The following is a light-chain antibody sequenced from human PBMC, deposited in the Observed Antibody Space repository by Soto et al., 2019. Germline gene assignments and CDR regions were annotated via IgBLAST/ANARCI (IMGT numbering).Light chain of an antibody. CDR3: KQWGT. J-gene: IGKJ2*01. CDR2: GAS. Sequence: EIVLTQSPGTLSLSPGERATLSCRASQSVSSSYLAWYQQKPGQAPRLLFYGASSRPTGIPDRFCGSGSATDFTLPISRLEAEDFAVYYCKQWGTFGQGTKLEIK. V-gene: IGKV3-20*01. CDR1: QSVSSSY.